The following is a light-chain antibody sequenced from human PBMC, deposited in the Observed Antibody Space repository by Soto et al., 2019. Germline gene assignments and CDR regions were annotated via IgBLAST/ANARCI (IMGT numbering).Light chain of an antibody. V-gene: IGKV3-20*01. J-gene: IGKJ4*01. CDR1: QSVSISY. CDR3: QQYISSPRT. CDR2: GAS. Sequence: EIVLTQSPGTLSLSPGERATLSCRASQSVSISYLAWYQQKPGQAPRLLIYGASSRATGIPDRFSGSGSGTDFTLTISRLEPEDCAVYYCQQYISSPRTFGGGTKVEI.